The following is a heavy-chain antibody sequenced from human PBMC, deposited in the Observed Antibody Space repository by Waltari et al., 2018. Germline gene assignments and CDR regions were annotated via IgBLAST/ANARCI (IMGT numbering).Heavy chain of an antibody. Sequence: EVQLVESGGGLVKPGGSLRLSCAASGFTFSTYSMNWVRQAPGKGLEWVASIRWSTGYIYYAESVKGRFTISRDNAKSSLYLEMNSLRGEDTAIYYCARAEQPMATIIGVDYWGQGTLVTVSS. CDR1: GFTFSTYS. CDR2: IRWSTGYI. D-gene: IGHD5-12*01. CDR3: ARAEQPMATIIGVDY. V-gene: IGHV3-21*01. J-gene: IGHJ4*02.